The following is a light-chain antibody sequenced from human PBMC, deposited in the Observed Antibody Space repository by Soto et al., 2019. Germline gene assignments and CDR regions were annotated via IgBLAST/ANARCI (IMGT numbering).Light chain of an antibody. J-gene: IGLJ1*01. Sequence: QSALTQPASVSGSPGQSITISCTGTSSDVGGYNYVSWYQQHPGKAPKLMIYEVSNRPSGVSNRFSGSKSGNTASLTISGRQAEDEADYYCSSYTSSSTLVYVFGTGTKLTVL. CDR2: EVS. CDR3: SSYTSSSTLVYV. V-gene: IGLV2-14*01. CDR1: SSDVGGYNY.